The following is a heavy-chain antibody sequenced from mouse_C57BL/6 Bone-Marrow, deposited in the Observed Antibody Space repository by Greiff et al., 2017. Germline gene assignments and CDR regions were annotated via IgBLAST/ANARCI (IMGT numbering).Heavy chain of an antibody. J-gene: IGHJ2*01. Sequence: QVQLKQPGAELVMPGASVKLSCKASGYTFTSYWMHWVKQRPGQGLEWIGEIDPSDSYTNYNQKFKGKSTLTVDKSSSTAYMQLSSLTSEDSAVXYCAREGLYDYPDYWGQGTTLTVSS. CDR3: AREGLYDYPDY. CDR2: IDPSDSYT. CDR1: GYTFTSYW. V-gene: IGHV1-69*01. D-gene: IGHD2-4*01.